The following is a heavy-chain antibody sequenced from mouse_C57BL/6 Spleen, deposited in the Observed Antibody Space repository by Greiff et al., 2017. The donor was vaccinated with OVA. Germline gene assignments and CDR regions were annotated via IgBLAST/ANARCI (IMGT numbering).Heavy chain of an antibody. Sequence: EVQRVESGGGLVQPGGSMKLSCVASGFTFSNYWMNWVRQSPEKGLEWVAQIRLKSDNYATNYAESVKGRFTISRDDSKSSVYLQMNNLRAEDTGIYYCTHDSAWFAYWGQGTLVTVSA. D-gene: IGHD2-4*01. CDR1: GFTFSNYW. J-gene: IGHJ3*01. CDR3: THDSAWFAY. V-gene: IGHV6-3*01. CDR2: IRLKSDNYAT.